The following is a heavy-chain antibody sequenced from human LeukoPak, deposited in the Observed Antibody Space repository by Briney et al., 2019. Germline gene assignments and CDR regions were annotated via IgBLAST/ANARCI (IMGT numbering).Heavy chain of an antibody. J-gene: IGHJ4*02. Sequence: ASVKVSCKASGYTFTGYYMHWGRQAPGQGLEWMGWINPNSGGTNYAQKFQGRVTMTRDTSISTAYMELSRLRSDDTAVYYCAREPAYCGGDCYTDYWGQGTLVTVSS. D-gene: IGHD2-21*02. CDR1: GYTFTGYY. CDR3: AREPAYCGGDCYTDY. V-gene: IGHV1-2*02. CDR2: INPNSGGT.